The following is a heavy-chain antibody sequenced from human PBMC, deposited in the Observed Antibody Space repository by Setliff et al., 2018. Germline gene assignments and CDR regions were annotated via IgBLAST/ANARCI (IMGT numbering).Heavy chain of an antibody. CDR2: INPSGGGT. CDR1: GYTFIYYY. Sequence: ASVQVSCKASGYTFIYYYTHWVRQAPGQGLEWMGLINPSGGGTIYARKFQGRVTMARETSTSTVYMELSGLRSEDTAVYYCARVYLAGSGWDKANALDIWGQGTMVTVSS. D-gene: IGHD6-19*01. J-gene: IGHJ3*02. CDR3: ARVYLAGSGWDKANALDI. V-gene: IGHV1-46*03.